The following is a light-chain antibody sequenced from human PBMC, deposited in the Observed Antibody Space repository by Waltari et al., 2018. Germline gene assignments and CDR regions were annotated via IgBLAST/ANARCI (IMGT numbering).Light chain of an antibody. V-gene: IGLV4-69*01. Sequence: QLVLTQSPSASASLGAQVKLTCTLSRGHSSNVIAWLQQQPEKGPRYLMKVNSDGSHSKGDEIPDRFSGSSSGAERYLTISSVQPEDEADYYCQTGGHGTWVFGGGTKLTVL. J-gene: IGLJ3*02. CDR1: RGHSSNV. CDR2: VNSDGSH. CDR3: QTGGHGTWV.